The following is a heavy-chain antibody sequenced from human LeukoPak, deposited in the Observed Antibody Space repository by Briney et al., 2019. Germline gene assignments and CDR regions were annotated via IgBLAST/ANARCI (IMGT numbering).Heavy chain of an antibody. CDR3: ARHIVVVPAAIIAMVRGVSGGFDY. CDR1: GYTFTSYG. D-gene: IGHD2-2*01. J-gene: IGHJ4*02. Sequence: ASVKVSCKASGYTFTSYGISWVRQAPGQGLEWMGWISAYNGNTNYAQKLQGRVTMTTDTSTSTAYMELRSLRSDDTAVYYCARHIVVVPAAIIAMVRGVSGGFDYWGQGTLVTVSS. CDR2: ISAYNGNT. V-gene: IGHV1-18*01.